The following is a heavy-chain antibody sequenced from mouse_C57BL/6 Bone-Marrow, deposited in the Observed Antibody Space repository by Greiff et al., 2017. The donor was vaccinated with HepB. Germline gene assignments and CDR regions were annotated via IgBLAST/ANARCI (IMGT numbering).Heavy chain of an antibody. CDR2: INPNNGGT. J-gene: IGHJ2*01. D-gene: IGHD1-1*01. CDR1: GYTFTDYY. Sequence: VQLQQSGPELVKPGASVKISCKASGYTFTDYYMNWVKQSHGKSLEWIGDINPNNGGTSYNQKFKGKATLTVDKSSSTAYMELRSLTSEDSAVYYCAILRGDYWGQGTTLTVSS. CDR3: AILRGDY. V-gene: IGHV1-26*01.